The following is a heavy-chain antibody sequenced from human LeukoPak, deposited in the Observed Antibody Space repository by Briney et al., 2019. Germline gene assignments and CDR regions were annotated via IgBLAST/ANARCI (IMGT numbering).Heavy chain of an antibody. J-gene: IGHJ5*02. CDR1: GHTFTSYY. CDR3: ARERYCSSTSCYDNWFDP. Sequence: ASVKVSCKASGHTFTSYYMHWVRQAPGQGLEWMGIINPSGGSTSYAQKFQGRVTMTRDVSTGTVYMELSSLRSEDTAVYHCARERYCSSTSCYDNWFDPWGQGTLVTVSS. CDR2: INPSGGST. V-gene: IGHV1-46*01. D-gene: IGHD2-2*01.